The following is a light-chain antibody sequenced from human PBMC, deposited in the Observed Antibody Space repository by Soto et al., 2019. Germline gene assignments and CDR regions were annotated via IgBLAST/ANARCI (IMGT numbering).Light chain of an antibody. J-gene: IGKJ1*01. V-gene: IGKV1-8*01. CDR2: AAS. Sequence: AIRMTQSPSSFSASTGDRVTITCRASQGISSYLAWYQQKPGKAPKLLIYAASTLQSGVPSRFSGCGSGTDFTLTIGCLQSEDFATYYCQQYYSDPPWTFGQGTKVEIK. CDR3: QQYYSDPPWT. CDR1: QGISSY.